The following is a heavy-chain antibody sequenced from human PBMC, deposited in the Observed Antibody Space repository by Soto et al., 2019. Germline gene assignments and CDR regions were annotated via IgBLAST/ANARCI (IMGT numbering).Heavy chain of an antibody. V-gene: IGHV4-61*01. CDR3: ARGEEVIQLWAYYCGMDV. J-gene: IGHJ6*02. CDR2: IYYSGST. Sequence: SETLSLTCTVSGGSVSSGSYYWSWIRQPPGKGLEWIGYIYYSGSTNYNPSLKSRVTISVDTSKNQFSLKLSSVTAADTAVYYCARGEEVIQLWAYYCGMDVWGQGTTVTVSS. CDR1: GGSVSSGSYY. D-gene: IGHD5-18*01.